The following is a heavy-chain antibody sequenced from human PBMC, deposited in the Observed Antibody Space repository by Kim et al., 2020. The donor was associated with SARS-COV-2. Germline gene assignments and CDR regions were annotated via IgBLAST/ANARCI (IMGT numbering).Heavy chain of an antibody. CDR2: ISGRGGST. CDR3: AKGFPEGYSYGPLDY. D-gene: IGHD5-18*01. Sequence: GGSLRLSCAASAFTFSSYAMSWVRQAPGKGLEWVSAISGRGGSTYYADSVKGRFTISRDNSKNTLYLQMNSLRAEDTAVYYCAKGFPEGYSYGPLDYWGQGTLVPVSS. V-gene: IGHV3-23*01. J-gene: IGHJ4*02. CDR1: AFTFSSYA.